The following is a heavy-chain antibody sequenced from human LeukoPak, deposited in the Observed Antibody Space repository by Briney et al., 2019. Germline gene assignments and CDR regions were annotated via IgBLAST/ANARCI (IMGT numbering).Heavy chain of an antibody. V-gene: IGHV1-69*05. J-gene: IGHJ6*02. CDR3: ASVYKYGMDV. CDR2: IIPIFGTA. CDR1: GGTFSSYA. Sequence: SVKVSCKASGGTFSSYAISWVRQAPGQGLEWMGGIIPIFGTANYAQKFQGRATLTRATSTGTVYTELSSLRSEDTAVYYCASVYKYGMDVWGQGTTVIVSS.